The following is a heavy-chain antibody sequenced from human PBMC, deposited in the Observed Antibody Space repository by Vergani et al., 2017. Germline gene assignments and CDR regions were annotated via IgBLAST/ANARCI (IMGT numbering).Heavy chain of an antibody. D-gene: IGHD4-17*01. CDR1: GGTFSSYA. CDR2: IIPIFGTA. CDR3: ARDPNPQDYAMKGAFEI. J-gene: IGHJ3*02. Sequence: QVQLVQSGAEVKKPGSSVKVSCKASGGTFSSYAISWVRQAPGQGLEWMGRIIPIFGTANYAQKFQGRVTITADESTSTAYMELSSLRSEDTAVYYCARDPNPQDYAMKGAFEIWGQGTMVTVSS. V-gene: IGHV1-69*18.